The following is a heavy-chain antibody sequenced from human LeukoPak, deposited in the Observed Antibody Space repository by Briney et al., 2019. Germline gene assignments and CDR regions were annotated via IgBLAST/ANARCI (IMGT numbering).Heavy chain of an antibody. CDR2: INDSGDTT. Sequence: GGSLRLSCATSGFTFSRNAMSWVRQAPGKGLEWVSDINDSGDTTYYADSVKGRFTISRDNSKNTLYLQMNSLRAKDTAVYYCARTGSTVTMLYPFDHWGQGTLVTVSS. CDR1: GFTFSRNA. CDR3: ARTGSTVTMLYPFDH. V-gene: IGHV3-23*01. J-gene: IGHJ4*02. D-gene: IGHD4-17*01.